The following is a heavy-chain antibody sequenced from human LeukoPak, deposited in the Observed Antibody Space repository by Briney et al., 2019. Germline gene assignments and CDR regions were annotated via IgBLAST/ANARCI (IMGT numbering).Heavy chain of an antibody. CDR3: ARHPFATPFDY. D-gene: IGHD2-15*01. J-gene: IGHJ4*02. CDR2: AYYSGHT. Sequence: SETLSLTCTVSGGSISGNYWSWIRQPPGKGLEWIGYAYYSGHTNYNSSLKSRVTMSLDTSKSQFSLRLSSVTAADTAVYFCARHPFATPFDYWGPGTLVTVSS. CDR1: GGSISGNY. V-gene: IGHV4-59*08.